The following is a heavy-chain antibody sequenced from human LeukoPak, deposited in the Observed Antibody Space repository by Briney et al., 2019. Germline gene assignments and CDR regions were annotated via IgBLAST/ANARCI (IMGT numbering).Heavy chain of an antibody. J-gene: IGHJ4*02. CDR3: ARGGWGPLDY. V-gene: IGHV4-59*13. Sequence: SETLSLTCTVPGRSINSSYWSWIRQPPGKGLEWIGPIYYSGATNYDPSHKSQVTISLDTSKKQFSLKLSSVTAADTAVYYCARGGWGPLDYWGQGTLVTVSS. CDR1: GRSINSSY. CDR2: IYYSGAT. D-gene: IGHD3-16*01.